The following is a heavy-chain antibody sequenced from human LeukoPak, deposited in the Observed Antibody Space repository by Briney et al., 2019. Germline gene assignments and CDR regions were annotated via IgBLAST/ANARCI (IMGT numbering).Heavy chain of an antibody. CDR1: GFTFSSYG. V-gene: IGHV3-33*08. J-gene: IGHJ4*02. CDR2: IWYDGSNK. Sequence: PGGSLRLSCTASGFTFSSYGMHWVRQAPGKGLEWVAVIWYDGSNKYYADSVKGRFTISRDNSKNTLYLQMNSLRAEDTAVYYCARGYYYDSSFDYWGQGTLVTVSS. CDR3: ARGYYYDSSFDY. D-gene: IGHD3-22*01.